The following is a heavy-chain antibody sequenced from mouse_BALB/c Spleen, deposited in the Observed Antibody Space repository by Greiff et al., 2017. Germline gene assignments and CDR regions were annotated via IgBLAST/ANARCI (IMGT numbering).Heavy chain of an antibody. D-gene: IGHD2-1*01. J-gene: IGHJ2*01. Sequence: EVHLVESGGGLVKPGGSLKLSCAASGFTFSSYAMSWVRQTPEKRLEWVASISSGGSTYYPDSVKGRFTISRDNARNILYLQMSSLRSEDTAMYYCARGLYGNYNYFDYWGQGTTLTVSS. CDR3: ARGLYGNYNYFDY. CDR2: ISSGGST. V-gene: IGHV5-6-5*01. CDR1: GFTFSSYA.